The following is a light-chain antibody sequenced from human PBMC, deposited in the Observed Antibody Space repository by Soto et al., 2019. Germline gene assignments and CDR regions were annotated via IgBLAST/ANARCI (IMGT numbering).Light chain of an antibody. CDR2: GAS. V-gene: IGKV3-15*01. J-gene: IGKJ2*01. CDR3: QQYNDWPPLYT. CDR1: QSVRSN. Sequence: EIVMTQSPATLSVSPGERATLSFRASQSVRSNLAWYQHKPGQAPRLLIYGASTRATGIPAKLRGSGSGREFTLTISSLQSEDFALCYCQQYNDWPPLYTFGQRTNLEIK.